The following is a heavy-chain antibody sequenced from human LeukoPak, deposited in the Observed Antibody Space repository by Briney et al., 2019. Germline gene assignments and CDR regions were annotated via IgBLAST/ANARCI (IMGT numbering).Heavy chain of an antibody. CDR1: GFTFSNYW. CDR3: AKQSYDRNYFDY. Sequence: GGSLRLSCAASGFTFSNYWMNWVRQAPGKGLQWVANINRDGREEYYVDSVKGRFTISRDNAKNSLSLQMNSLRAEDTAVYYCAKQSYDRNYFDYWGQGTLVTVSS. V-gene: IGHV3-7*03. D-gene: IGHD3-22*01. CDR2: INRDGREE. J-gene: IGHJ4*02.